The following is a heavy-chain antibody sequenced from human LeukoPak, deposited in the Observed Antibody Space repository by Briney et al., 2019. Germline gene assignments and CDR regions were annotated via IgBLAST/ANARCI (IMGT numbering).Heavy chain of an antibody. CDR1: GGTFSSYA. CDR3: ARVYREMATITGFDY. CDR2: IIPIFGTA. J-gene: IGHJ4*02. D-gene: IGHD5-24*01. Sequence: SVKVSCKASGGTFSSYAISWVRQAPGQGLEWMGGIIPIFGTANYAQKFQGRVTITADESTSTAYMELSSLRSEDTAVYYCARVYREMATITGFDYWGQGTLDTVSS. V-gene: IGHV1-69*13.